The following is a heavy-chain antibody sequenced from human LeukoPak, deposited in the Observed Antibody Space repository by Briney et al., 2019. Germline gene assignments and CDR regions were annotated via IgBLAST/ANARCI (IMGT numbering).Heavy chain of an antibody. V-gene: IGHV4-39*07. CDR3: ARNRYYYGSGNYGVPNWFDP. Sequence: PSETLSLTCTVSGGSISSSSYYWGWIRQPPGKGLEWIGSIYYSGSTYYNPPLKSRVTISVDTSKNQFSLKLSSVTAADTAVYYCARNRYYYGSGNYGVPNWFDPWGQGTLVTVSS. J-gene: IGHJ5*02. CDR2: IYYSGST. CDR1: GGSISSSSYY. D-gene: IGHD3-10*01.